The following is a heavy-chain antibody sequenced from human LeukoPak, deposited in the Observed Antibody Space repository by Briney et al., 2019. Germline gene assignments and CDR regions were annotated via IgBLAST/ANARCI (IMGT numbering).Heavy chain of an antibody. Sequence: SETLSLTCTVSGGSISSYYWSWIRQPPGKGLEWIGYIYYSGSTNYNPSLKSRVTISVDTSKNQFSLKLSSVTAADTAVYYCARGDYYDSSGYYYVDFSYYFDYWGQGTLVTVSS. CDR1: GGSISSYY. V-gene: IGHV4-59*01. CDR2: IYYSGST. D-gene: IGHD3-22*01. J-gene: IGHJ4*02. CDR3: ARGDYYDSSGYYYVDFSYYFDY.